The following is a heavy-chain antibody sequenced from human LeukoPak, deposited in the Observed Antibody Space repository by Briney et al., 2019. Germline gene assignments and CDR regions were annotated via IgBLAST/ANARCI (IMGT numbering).Heavy chain of an antibody. CDR1: GFTFNIYS. Sequence: GGSLRLSCAASGFTFNIYSMSWVRQAPGKGLEWVSSISSSSSYIYYADSVKGRFTISRDNAKNSLYLQMNSLRAEDTAVYYCARPGIAAAGTGGMDVWGQGTTVTVFS. CDR2: ISSSSSYI. D-gene: IGHD6-13*01. CDR3: ARPGIAAAGTGGMDV. V-gene: IGHV3-21*01. J-gene: IGHJ6*02.